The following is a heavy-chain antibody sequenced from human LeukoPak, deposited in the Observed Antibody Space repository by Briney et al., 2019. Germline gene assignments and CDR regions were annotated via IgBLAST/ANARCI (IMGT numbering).Heavy chain of an antibody. J-gene: IGHJ4*02. CDR2: INHSGST. V-gene: IGHV4-34*01. CDR3: ARRGDY. Sequence: SETLSLTCAVYGGSFSGYYWSWIRQPPGKGLEWIGEINHSGSTNYNPSLKSRVTISIDTSKNQFSLKLTSVTAADTAVYYCARRGDYWGQGTLVTVSS. CDR1: GGSFSGYY.